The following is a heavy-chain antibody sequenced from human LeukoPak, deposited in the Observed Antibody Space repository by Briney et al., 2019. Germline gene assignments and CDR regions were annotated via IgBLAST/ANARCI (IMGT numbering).Heavy chain of an antibody. CDR2: ISSSSSYI. J-gene: IGHJ4*02. D-gene: IGHD3-22*01. CDR3: ARDRLVYYDSSGYPSHFDY. CDR1: GFTFSSYS. V-gene: IGHV3-21*01. Sequence: GGSLRLSCAASGFTFSSYSMNWVRQAPGKGLEWVSSISSSSSYIYYADSVKGRFTISRDNAKNSLYLQMNSLRAEDTAVYYCARDRLVYYDSSGYPSHFDYWGQGTLVTVSS.